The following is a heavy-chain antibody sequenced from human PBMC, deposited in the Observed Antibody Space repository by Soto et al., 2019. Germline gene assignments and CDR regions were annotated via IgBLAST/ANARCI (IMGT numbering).Heavy chain of an antibody. V-gene: IGHV1-18*04. Sequence: GASVKVSCKASGYTFTGYYMHWVRQAPGQGLEWMGWISAYNGNTNYAQKFQGRVTMTTDTFTRTAYMEVRSLRSDDTAVYYCAREGTCSSTSCPTYFSFGMDVWGQGTTVTVSS. D-gene: IGHD2-2*01. CDR2: ISAYNGNT. J-gene: IGHJ6*02. CDR1: GYTFTGYY. CDR3: AREGTCSSTSCPTYFSFGMDV.